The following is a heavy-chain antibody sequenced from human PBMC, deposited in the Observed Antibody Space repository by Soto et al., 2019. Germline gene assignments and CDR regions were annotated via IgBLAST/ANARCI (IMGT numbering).Heavy chain of an antibody. CDR2: IYYSGST. Sequence: QLQLQESGPGLVKPSETLSLTCTVSGGSISSSSYYWGWIRQPPGKGLEWIGSIYYSGSTYYNPSLKSRVTISVDTSKNQFSLKLSSVTAADTAVYYCARLGYCSGGSCPGPDNWFDPWGQGTLVTVSS. CDR3: ARLGYCSGGSCPGPDNWFDP. J-gene: IGHJ5*02. V-gene: IGHV4-39*01. CDR1: GGSISSSSYY. D-gene: IGHD2-15*01.